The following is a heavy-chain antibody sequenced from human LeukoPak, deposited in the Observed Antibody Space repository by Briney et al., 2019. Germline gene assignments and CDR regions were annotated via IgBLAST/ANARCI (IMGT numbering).Heavy chain of an antibody. D-gene: IGHD3-10*01. Sequence: GGSLRLSCAASGYTFSSYSMNWVRQAPGKGLEWVSSISSSSSSHIYYADSVKGRFTISRDNAKNSLYLQMNSLRAEDTAVYYCARDAEGAYYYGSGSFSSRGYWGQGTLVTVSS. CDR3: ARDAEGAYYYGSGSFSSRGY. V-gene: IGHV3-21*01. J-gene: IGHJ4*02. CDR1: GYTFSSYS. CDR2: ISSSSSSHI.